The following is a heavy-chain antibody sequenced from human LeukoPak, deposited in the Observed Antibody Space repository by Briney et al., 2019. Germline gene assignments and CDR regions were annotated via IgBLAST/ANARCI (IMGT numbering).Heavy chain of an antibody. V-gene: IGHV4-34*01. J-gene: IGHJ4*02. CDR3: ARGAPYSGSGSYYNY. CDR1: GGSFSGYY. D-gene: IGHD3-10*01. CDR2: INHSGST. Sequence: PSETLSLTCAVYGGSFSGYYWSWIRQPPGKGLEWIGEINHSGSTNYNPSLKSRVTISVDTSKNQFSLKVNSVTAADTAVYHCARGAPYSGSGSYYNYWGQGTLVTVSS.